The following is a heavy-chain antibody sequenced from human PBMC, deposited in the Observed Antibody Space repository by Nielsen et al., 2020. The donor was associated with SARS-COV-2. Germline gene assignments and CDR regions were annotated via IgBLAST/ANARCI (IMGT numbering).Heavy chain of an antibody. CDR2: IYYSGST. CDR1: GGSVSSGSYY. D-gene: IGHD1-26*01. Sequence: SETLSLTCTVSGGSVSSGSYYWSWIRQPPGKGLEWIGYIYYSGSTNYNPSLKSRVTISVDMSKNQFSLKLSSVTAADTAVYYCARSGSYYRLFDYWGQGTLVTVSS. CDR3: ARSGSYYRLFDY. V-gene: IGHV4-61*01. J-gene: IGHJ4*02.